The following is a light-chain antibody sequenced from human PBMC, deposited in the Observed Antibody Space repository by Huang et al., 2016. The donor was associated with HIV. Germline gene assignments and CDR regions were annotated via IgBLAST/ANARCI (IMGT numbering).Light chain of an antibody. V-gene: IGKV3-11*01. CDR3: QQRTNWPTWT. CDR2: DAS. J-gene: IGKJ1*01. Sequence: EIVLTQSPATLSLSPGERATLSCRASQSVSSYLAWYQQKPGQAPRLLIYDASNRATGSPARCSGSGSGTEFTLTISSLEPEDFAVYYCQQRTNWPTWTFGQGTKVEIK. CDR1: QSVSSY.